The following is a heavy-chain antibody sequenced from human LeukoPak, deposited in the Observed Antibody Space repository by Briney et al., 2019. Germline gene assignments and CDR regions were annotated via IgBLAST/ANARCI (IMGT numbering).Heavy chain of an antibody. Sequence: ASEKVSCKASGYTFTSYGISWVRQAPGQGLEWMGWISAYNGNTNYAQKLQGRVTMTTDTSTSTAYMELRSLRSDDTAVYYCAREGWATIFGVVITGSAFDIWGQGTMVTVSS. D-gene: IGHD3-3*01. CDR1: GYTFTSYG. CDR2: ISAYNGNT. J-gene: IGHJ3*02. CDR3: AREGWATIFGVVITGSAFDI. V-gene: IGHV1-18*01.